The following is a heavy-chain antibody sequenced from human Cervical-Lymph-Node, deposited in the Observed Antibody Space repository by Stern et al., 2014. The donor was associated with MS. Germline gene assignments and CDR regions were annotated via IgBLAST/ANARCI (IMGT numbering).Heavy chain of an antibody. V-gene: IGHV1-46*01. Sequence: QVQLVQSGAEVKKPGASVKVSCKASGYTFTSYYMHWVRQAPGQGLEWMGIINPSGGSTSYAQKFQGRVTMTRDTSTSTVYMELSSLRSEDTAVYYCAREGLPTYHYEIAEGAFDIWGQGTMVTVSS. CDR3: AREGLPTYHYEIAEGAFDI. D-gene: IGHD3-22*01. CDR2: INPSGGST. J-gene: IGHJ3*02. CDR1: GYTFTSYY.